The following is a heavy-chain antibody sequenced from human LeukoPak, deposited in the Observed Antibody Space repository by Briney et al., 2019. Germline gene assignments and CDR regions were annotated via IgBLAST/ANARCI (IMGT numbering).Heavy chain of an antibody. D-gene: IGHD6-19*01. Sequence: GGSLRLSCAASDFTFSSHWMSWVRQAPGKGLEWVAYIKYDGGEKNFVDSAKGRFTISRDNAKNLVYLQMNSLRVEDTAVYYCARLLGGVAVSDSDYFDSWGQGTLVTVAS. V-gene: IGHV3-7*01. J-gene: IGHJ4*02. CDR1: DFTFSSHW. CDR2: IKYDGGEK. CDR3: ARLLGGVAVSDSDYFDS.